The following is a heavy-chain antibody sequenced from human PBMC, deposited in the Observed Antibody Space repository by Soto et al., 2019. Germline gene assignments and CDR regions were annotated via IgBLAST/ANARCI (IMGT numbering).Heavy chain of an antibody. D-gene: IGHD3-3*01. CDR1: GGSVNVDY. Sequence: TCSRSCTVYGGSVNVDYRNWIRQHTGKVMEWIGVFNHTGVHHYNPSLKSLITMSGDTYKHQFSLRLSSLTAADTAIYYCGARITVFGLLVPPFDPWGQGTPVAV. V-gene: IGHV4-34*01. CDR2: FNHTGVH. J-gene: IGHJ5*02. CDR3: GARITVFGLLVPPFDP.